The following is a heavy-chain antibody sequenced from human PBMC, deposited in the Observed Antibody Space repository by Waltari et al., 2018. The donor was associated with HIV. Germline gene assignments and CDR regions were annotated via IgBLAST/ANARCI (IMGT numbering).Heavy chain of an antibody. J-gene: IGHJ4*02. CDR2: IFGDGGST. D-gene: IGHD4-17*01. CDR3: AKGTLNPLTTDY. CDR1: GLTFSRYA. Sequence: EVQLLESGGGLVQPGGSLRLSCAGSGLTFSRYAMTWVRQAPGKGLEWVSAIFGDGGSTFYADSVKGRFTISRDNSKNTLYLQMNSLRAEDTAVYYCAKGTLNPLTTDYWGQGTLVTVSS. V-gene: IGHV3-23*01.